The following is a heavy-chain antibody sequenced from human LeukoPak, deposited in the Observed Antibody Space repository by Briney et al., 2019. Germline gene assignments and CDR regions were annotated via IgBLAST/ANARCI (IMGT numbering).Heavy chain of an antibody. CDR3: ARGPRWDPHFDY. CDR2: IYSGGST. CDR1: EFSVGSNY. V-gene: IGHV3-66*01. J-gene: IGHJ4*02. Sequence: GGSLRLSCAASEFSVGSNYMTGVRQAPGKGREGVSLIYSGGSTYYADSVKGRFTISRDNSKNTLDLQMSSLRAADTAAYYCARGPRWDPHFDYWGQGTLVTVSS. D-gene: IGHD1-26*01.